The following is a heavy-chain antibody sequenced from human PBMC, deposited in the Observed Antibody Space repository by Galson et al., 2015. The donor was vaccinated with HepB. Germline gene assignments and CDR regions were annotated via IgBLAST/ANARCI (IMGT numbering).Heavy chain of an antibody. J-gene: IGHJ4*02. V-gene: IGHV3-49*03. Sequence: SLRLSCAASGFTFGDYAMSWFRQAPGKGLEWVGFIRSKAYGGTTEYAASVKGRFTISRDDSKSIAYLQMNSLKIEDTAVYYCTRKAGYSSGPQGYWGQGTLVTVSS. CDR1: GFTFGDYA. CDR3: TRKAGYSSGPQGY. CDR2: IRSKAYGGTT. D-gene: IGHD6-25*01.